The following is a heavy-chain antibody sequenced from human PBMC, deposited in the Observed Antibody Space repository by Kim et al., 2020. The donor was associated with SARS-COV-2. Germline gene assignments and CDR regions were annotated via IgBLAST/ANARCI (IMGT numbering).Heavy chain of an antibody. Sequence: DYAAPVKGRFTISRDESKNTLYLQMNSLKTEDTAVYYCITVTAVTYIDYWGQGTLVTVSS. J-gene: IGHJ4*02. V-gene: IGHV3-15*01. D-gene: IGHD6-19*01. CDR3: ITVTAVTYIDY.